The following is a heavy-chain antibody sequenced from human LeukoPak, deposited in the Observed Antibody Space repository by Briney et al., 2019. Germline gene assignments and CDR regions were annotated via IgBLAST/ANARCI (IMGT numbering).Heavy chain of an antibody. CDR3: ARHFSYGSGFDY. CDR2: ISNGGSI. J-gene: IGHJ4*02. CDR1: GFSISSYA. V-gene: IGHV3-64*01. Sequence: GGSLRLSCAASGFSISSYALHWVRQAPGKGLQYVSGISNGGSIDYANSVKGRFTISRDNSKNTLYLQMGSLRPEDMAVYYCARHFSYGSGFDYWGQGILVTVSS. D-gene: IGHD5-18*01.